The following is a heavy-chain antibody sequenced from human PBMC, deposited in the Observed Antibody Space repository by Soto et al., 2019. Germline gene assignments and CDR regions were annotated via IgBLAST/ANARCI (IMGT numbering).Heavy chain of an antibody. CDR2: ISSSSSYI. CDR1: GFTFSSYS. V-gene: IGHV3-21*01. J-gene: IGHJ6*02. CDR3: ARDTPTIVVVPAAMRDYYYGMDV. Sequence: EVQLVESGGGLVKPGGSLRLSCAASGFTFSSYSMNWVRQAPGKGLEWVSSISSSSSYIYYADSVKGRFTISRDNAKNSLYLQMNSLRAEDTAVYYCARDTPTIVVVPAAMRDYYYGMDVWGQGTMVTVSS. D-gene: IGHD2-2*01.